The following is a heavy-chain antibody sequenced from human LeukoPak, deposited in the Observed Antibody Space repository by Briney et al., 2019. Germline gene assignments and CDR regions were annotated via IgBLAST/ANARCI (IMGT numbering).Heavy chain of an antibody. Sequence: XWVRXXPXKGLVXVSRINSDGSSTSYADSVKGRFTISRDNAKNTLYLQINSLRAEDTAVYYCARDLWVAVATNWFDPWGQGTLVTVSS. D-gene: IGHD6-19*01. CDR2: INSDGSST. CDR3: ARDLWVAVATNWFDP. V-gene: IGHV3-74*01. J-gene: IGHJ5*02.